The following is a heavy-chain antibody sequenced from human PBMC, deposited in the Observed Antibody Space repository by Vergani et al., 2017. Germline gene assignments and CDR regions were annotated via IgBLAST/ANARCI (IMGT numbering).Heavy chain of an antibody. CDR3: ASGNPYYYDSSGYYNY. Sequence: QVQLVESGGGVVQPGRSLRLSCAASGFTFSSYAMHWVRQAPGKGLEWVAVIYSGGSTYYADSVKGRFTISRDNSKNTLYLQMNSLRAEDTAVYYCASGNPYYYDSSGYYNYWGQGTLVTVSS. V-gene: IGHV3-NL1*01. CDR2: IYSGGST. J-gene: IGHJ4*02. D-gene: IGHD3-22*01. CDR1: GFTFSSYA.